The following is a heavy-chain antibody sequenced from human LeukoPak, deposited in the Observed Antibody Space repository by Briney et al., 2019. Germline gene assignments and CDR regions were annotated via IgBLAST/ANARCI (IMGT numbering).Heavy chain of an antibody. J-gene: IGHJ6*02. Sequence: VASVKVSRKASGYTFTGYYMHWVRQAPGQGLEWMGWINPNSGGTNYAQKFQGRVTMTRDTSISTAYMELSRLRSDDTAVYYCARGGNYYDSSGYYWMDVWGQGTTVTVSS. CDR3: ARGGNYYDSSGYYWMDV. V-gene: IGHV1-2*02. CDR1: GYTFTGYY. CDR2: INPNSGGT. D-gene: IGHD3-22*01.